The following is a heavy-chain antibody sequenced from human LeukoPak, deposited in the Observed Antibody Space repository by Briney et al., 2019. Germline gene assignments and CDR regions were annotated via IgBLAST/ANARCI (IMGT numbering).Heavy chain of an antibody. CDR1: GFSFTTHA. CDR2: ISGSGGST. J-gene: IGHJ4*02. Sequence: GGSLRLSCVASGFSFTTHAMGWVRQAPGKGLEWVSHISGSGGSTKYSGSVKGRFTISRDNSKNTLYLQINSLRADDTAVYNCAKDQDPHSYGSGSYAPFDYWGQGTLVTVSS. D-gene: IGHD3-10*01. CDR3: AKDQDPHSYGSGSYAPFDY. V-gene: IGHV3-23*01.